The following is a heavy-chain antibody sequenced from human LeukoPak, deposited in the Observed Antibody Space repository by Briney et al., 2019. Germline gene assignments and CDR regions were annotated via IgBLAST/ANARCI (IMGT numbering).Heavy chain of an antibody. D-gene: IGHD3-10*01. Sequence: ASVKVSCKASGYTFTSYGISWVRQAPGQGLEWMGWISAYNGNTNYAQKLQGRVTMTTDTSTSTAYMELRSLRSDDTAVYYCARESTGFGEFVWFDPWGQETLVTVSS. V-gene: IGHV1-18*01. J-gene: IGHJ5*02. CDR2: ISAYNGNT. CDR1: GYTFTSYG. CDR3: ARESTGFGEFVWFDP.